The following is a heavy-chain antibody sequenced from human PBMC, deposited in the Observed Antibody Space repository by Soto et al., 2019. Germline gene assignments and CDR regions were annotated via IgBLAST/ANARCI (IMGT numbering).Heavy chain of an antibody. Sequence: SGPTLVNPTQTLTLTCSFSGFSLTESGVGVGWIRQPPGKALEWLALIYWDDDKRYSPSLKSRLTITKDTSKNQVVLTMTNMDPVDTATYYCAHSWSCSGGSCYQSNWFDPWGQGTLVTVSS. J-gene: IGHJ5*02. CDR1: GFSLTESGVG. V-gene: IGHV2-5*02. D-gene: IGHD2-15*01. CDR2: IYWDDDK. CDR3: AHSWSCSGGSCYQSNWFDP.